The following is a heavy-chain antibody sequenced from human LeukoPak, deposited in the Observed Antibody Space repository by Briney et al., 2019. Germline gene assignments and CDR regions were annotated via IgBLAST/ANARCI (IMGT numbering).Heavy chain of an antibody. D-gene: IGHD6-19*01. CDR2: IYYSGST. V-gene: IGHV4-59*01. CDR1: GGSISSYY. Sequence: KPSETLSLTCTVSGGSISSYYWSWIRQPPGKGLEWIGYIYYSGSTNYNPSLKSRVTISVDTSKNQFSLKLSSVTAVDTAVYYCARDRSSGWYGKYYFDYWGQGTLVTVSS. J-gene: IGHJ4*02. CDR3: ARDRSSGWYGKYYFDY.